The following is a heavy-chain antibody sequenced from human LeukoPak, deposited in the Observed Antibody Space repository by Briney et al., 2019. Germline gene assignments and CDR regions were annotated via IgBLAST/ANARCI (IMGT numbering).Heavy chain of an antibody. J-gene: IGHJ3*02. Sequence: GRSLRLSCAASGFTFSTYFMHWVCQAPGKGLEWVADIASDGSHTFYVGSVKGRFTISRDNSKNTLYLQMNSLRAEDTAVYFCARERQDTILHSGAFDIWGQGTMVTVSS. CDR2: IASDGSHT. D-gene: IGHD2-21*01. CDR3: ARERQDTILHSGAFDI. CDR1: GFTFSTYF. V-gene: IGHV3-30-3*01.